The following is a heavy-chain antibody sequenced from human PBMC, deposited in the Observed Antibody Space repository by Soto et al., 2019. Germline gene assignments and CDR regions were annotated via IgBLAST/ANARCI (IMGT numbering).Heavy chain of an antibody. J-gene: IGHJ3*02. D-gene: IGHD2-15*01. CDR2: ISSSSTI. CDR1: GFTFSSYS. Sequence: EVQLVESGGGLVQPGGSLRLSCAASGFTFSSYSMNWVRQAPGKGLEWVSYISSSSTIYYADSVKGRFTISRDNAKNSLYLQMNSLRAEDTAVYYCAKPMGRRGYCSGGSCYQNAFDIWGQGTMVTVSS. V-gene: IGHV3-48*01. CDR3: AKPMGRRGYCSGGSCYQNAFDI.